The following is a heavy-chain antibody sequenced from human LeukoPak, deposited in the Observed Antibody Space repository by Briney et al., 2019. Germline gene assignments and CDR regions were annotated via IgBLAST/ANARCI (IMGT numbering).Heavy chain of an antibody. CDR1: GFTFSSYW. J-gene: IGHJ3*02. D-gene: IGHD6-6*01. V-gene: IGHV3-74*01. CDR3: VREYSSSSGRAFDI. Sequence: GGSLRLSCAASGFTFSSYWMHWVRQAPGKGLVWVSRISTDGSSTNSADSVKCRFTISRDNAKNTLYLQMNSLRAEDTAVYYCVREYSSSSGRAFDIWGQGTMVTVSP. CDR2: ISTDGSST.